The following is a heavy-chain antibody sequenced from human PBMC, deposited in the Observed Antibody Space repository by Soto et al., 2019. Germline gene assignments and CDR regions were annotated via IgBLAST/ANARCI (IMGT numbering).Heavy chain of an antibody. Sequence: QAQLLQSGAEVKKPGASVKVSCKASGYIFTSYGISWVRQAPGQGLEWMGWVNTDNGNIDYAQKFQGRVTMATDTSTTTAYMELRGLTSDDTAVYYCARGGQSRYYTSYGMDVWGQGTTVTVSS. D-gene: IGHD1-26*01. CDR2: VNTDNGNI. CDR1: GYIFTSYG. CDR3: ARGGQSRYYTSYGMDV. V-gene: IGHV1-18*01. J-gene: IGHJ6*02.